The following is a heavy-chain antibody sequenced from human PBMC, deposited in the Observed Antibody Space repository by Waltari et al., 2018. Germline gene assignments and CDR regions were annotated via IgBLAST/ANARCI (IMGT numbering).Heavy chain of an antibody. J-gene: IGHJ4*02. D-gene: IGHD3-10*01. CDR1: GYTLTELS. V-gene: IGHV1-24*01. Sequence: QVQLVQSGAEVKKPGASVKVSCKVSGYTLTELSMHWVRQAPGKGLEWMGGFDPENGETSYEQKFQGRVTMTEDTSTDTAYLQWSSLKASDTAMYYCARSKPPRLLWFRELCCGIDYWGQGTLVTVSS. CDR2: FDPENGET. CDR3: ARSKPPRLLWFRELCCGIDY.